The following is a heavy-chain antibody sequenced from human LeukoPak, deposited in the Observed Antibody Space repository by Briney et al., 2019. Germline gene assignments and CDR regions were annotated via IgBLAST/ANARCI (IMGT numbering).Heavy chain of an antibody. CDR1: GYSFTSYW. CDR3: ARHYSYQLLSNYYYYYMDV. D-gene: IGHD2-2*01. Sequence: PGESLKISCKGSGYSFTSYWIGWVRQMPGKGLEWMGIIYPGDSDTRYSPSFQGQVTISADKSISTAYLQWSSLKASDTAMYYCARHYSYQLLSNYYYYYMDVWAKGPRSPSP. J-gene: IGHJ6*03. CDR2: IYPGDSDT. V-gene: IGHV5-51*01.